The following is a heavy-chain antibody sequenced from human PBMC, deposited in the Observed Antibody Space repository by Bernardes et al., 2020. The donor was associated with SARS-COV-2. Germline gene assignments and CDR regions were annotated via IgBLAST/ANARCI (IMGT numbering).Heavy chain of an antibody. J-gene: IGHJ6*02. D-gene: IGHD3-3*01. CDR3: AMEWFEWAYYYYGMDV. CDR1: GFTFSSYW. Sequence: GGSLRLSCAASGFTFSSYWMSWVRQAPGKGLEWVANTKQDGSEKYYVDSVKGRFTISRDNAKNSLYLQMNSLRAEDTAVYYCAMEWFEWAYYYYGMDVWGQGTTVTVSS. CDR2: TKQDGSEK. V-gene: IGHV3-7*03.